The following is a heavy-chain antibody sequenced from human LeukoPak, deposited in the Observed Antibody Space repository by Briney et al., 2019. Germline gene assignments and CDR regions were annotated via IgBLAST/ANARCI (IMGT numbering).Heavy chain of an antibody. CDR1: SHY. D-gene: IGHD3-22*01. CDR3: ASYDSSGYYFLDY. Sequence: SHYWMSWVRQAPGKGLEWIGSIYYSGSTYYNPSLKSRVTISVDTSKNQFSLKLSSVTAADTAVYYCASYDSSGYYFLDYWGQGTLVTVSS. J-gene: IGHJ4*02. CDR2: IYYSGST. V-gene: IGHV4-39*01.